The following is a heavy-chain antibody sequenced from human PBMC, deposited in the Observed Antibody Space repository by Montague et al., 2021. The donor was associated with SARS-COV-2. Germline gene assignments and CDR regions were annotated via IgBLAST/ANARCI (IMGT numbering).Heavy chain of an antibody. V-gene: IGHV4-61*02. CDR3: ARFGSGTLAFDL. D-gene: IGHD1-26*01. CDR2: IRTTGHT. CDR1: GASISTGIYY. Sequence: TLSLTCTVSGASISTGIYYWSWIRQPAGKGLEWIGRIRTTGHTHYNSSLASRVSMSVDTSTNQFSLSLTSVTAADAAVYFGARFGSGTLAFDLWGQGTLVTVSS. J-gene: IGHJ4*02.